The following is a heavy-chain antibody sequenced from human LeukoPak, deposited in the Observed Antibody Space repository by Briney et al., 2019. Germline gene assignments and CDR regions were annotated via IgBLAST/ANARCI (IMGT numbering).Heavy chain of an antibody. CDR1: GYSFGNYW. Sequence: GESLKISCKGSGYSFGNYWIAWVRQMPGKGLEWMGIIYPGDSDTRYSPSFQGQVTISADKSISTAYLQWSSLEASDTAMYYCARRGNYYGGHFDYWGQGSLVTASS. D-gene: IGHD1-26*01. V-gene: IGHV5-51*01. J-gene: IGHJ4*02. CDR2: IYPGDSDT. CDR3: ARRGNYYGGHFDY.